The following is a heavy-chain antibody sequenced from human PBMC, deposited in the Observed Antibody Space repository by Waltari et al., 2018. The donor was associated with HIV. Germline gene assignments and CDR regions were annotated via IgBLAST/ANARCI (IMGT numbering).Heavy chain of an antibody. CDR2: INPTDGDT. CDR3: ARSASPTWANFDF. V-gene: IGHV1-2*04. J-gene: IGHJ4*02. D-gene: IGHD1-26*01. CDR1: GYTFDAYY. Sequence: QVQLLQSGTEVTNLGASVTVACRTSGYTFDAYYIYWVRQAPGEGSVWLGWINPTDGDTDYSQKFKGWFDSASDTSTGTIYLTLNRLRSYDTAIYFCARSASPTWANFDFWGQGSLVSVSS.